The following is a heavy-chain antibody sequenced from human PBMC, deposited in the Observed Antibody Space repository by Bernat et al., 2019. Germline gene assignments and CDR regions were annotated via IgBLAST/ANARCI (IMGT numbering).Heavy chain of an antibody. J-gene: IGHJ6*02. CDR1: GFTFSSYA. D-gene: IGHD3-10*01. CDR3: ARDNLRFGEQGAGYYYYGMDV. CDR2: ISYDGSNK. Sequence: QVQLVESGGGVVQPGRSLRLSCAASGFTFSSYAMHWVRQAPGKGLEWVAVISYDGSNKYYADSVKGRFTISRDNSKNTLYLQMNSLRAEDTAVYYCARDNLRFGEQGAGYYYYGMDVWGQGTTVTVSS. V-gene: IGHV3-30-3*01.